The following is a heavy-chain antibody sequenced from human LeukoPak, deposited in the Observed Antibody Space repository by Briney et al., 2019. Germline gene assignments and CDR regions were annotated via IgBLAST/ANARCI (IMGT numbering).Heavy chain of an antibody. CDR2: ISYDGSNK. Sequence: PGRSLRLSCAASGFTFSNYAMHWVRQAPGKGLEWVAVISYDGSNKYYADSVKGRFTISRDNSKNTVYLQMNSLRAEDTAVYYCGRDRDTRVGPTDIDYWGQGTLVTVSS. D-gene: IGHD5-18*01. V-gene: IGHV3-30*04. CDR3: GRDRDTRVGPTDIDY. J-gene: IGHJ4*02. CDR1: GFTFSNYA.